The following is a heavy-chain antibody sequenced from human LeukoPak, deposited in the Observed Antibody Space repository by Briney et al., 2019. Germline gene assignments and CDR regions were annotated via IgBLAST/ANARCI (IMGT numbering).Heavy chain of an antibody. CDR3: ARWSGNYRSFDY. Sequence: PSETLSLTCTVSGGSFSSYYWSWIRQPPGKGLEWIAYIYYSGTTDYNPSLKSRFTISVDTSNNQLSLKVSSVTAADSAVYCCARWSGNYRSFDYWGQGTLVTASS. J-gene: IGHJ4*02. CDR1: GGSFSSYY. D-gene: IGHD1-26*01. V-gene: IGHV4-59*01. CDR2: IYYSGTT.